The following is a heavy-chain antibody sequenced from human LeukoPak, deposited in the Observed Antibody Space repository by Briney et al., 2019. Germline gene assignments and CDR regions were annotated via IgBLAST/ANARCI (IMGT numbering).Heavy chain of an antibody. CDR3: AKRVAAAGRTYYFDY. D-gene: IGHD6-13*01. CDR1: GFTFSSHA. J-gene: IGHJ4*02. Sequence: GGSLRLSCAASGFTFSSHAMSWVRQAPGKGLEGVSVIGTGVVDTYYADSVKGRSTISRDNSKNTVYLQLNSLRAEDTAVYYCAKRVAAAGRTYYFDYWGQGTLVIVSS. CDR2: IGTGVVDT. V-gene: IGHV3-23*01.